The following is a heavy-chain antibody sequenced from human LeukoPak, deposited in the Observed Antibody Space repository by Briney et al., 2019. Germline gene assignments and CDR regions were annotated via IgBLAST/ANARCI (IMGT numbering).Heavy chain of an antibody. CDR1: GFTFSDYW. D-gene: IGHD1-26*01. CDR2: ISSDGSRV. J-gene: IGHJ4*02. CDR3: ARGTSGSYDY. V-gene: IGHV3-74*01. Sequence: GGSLRLSCAASGFTFSDYWMHWVRQAPGKGLVWVSRISSDGSRVTYADSVKGRFTISRDNAKNTLYLQMNSLRAEDTAVYYCARGTSGSYDYWGQGTLVTVSS.